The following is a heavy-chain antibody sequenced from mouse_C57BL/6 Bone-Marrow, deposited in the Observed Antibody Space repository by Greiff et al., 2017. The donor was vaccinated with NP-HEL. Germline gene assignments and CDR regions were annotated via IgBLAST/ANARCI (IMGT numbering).Heavy chain of an antibody. D-gene: IGHD3-2*02. CDR2: IYPRSGNT. J-gene: IGHJ4*01. V-gene: IGHV1-81*01. CDR3: ARRKRQLRLRAYYYAMDY. CDR1: GYTFTSYG. Sequence: VQLQQSGAELARPGASVKLSCKASGYTFTSYGISWVKQRTGQGLEWIGEIYPRSGNTYYNEKFKGKATLTADKSSSTAYMELRSLTSEDSAVYFCARRKRQLRLRAYYYAMDYWGQGTSVTVSS.